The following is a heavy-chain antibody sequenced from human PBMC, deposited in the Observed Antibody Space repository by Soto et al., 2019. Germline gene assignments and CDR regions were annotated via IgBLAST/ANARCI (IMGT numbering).Heavy chain of an antibody. CDR1: GYTFTGYY. J-gene: IGHJ6*01. D-gene: IGHD2-2*01. V-gene: IGHV1-2*04. CDR2: INPNSGGT. CDR3: ARDWGXCSSTSCYRRAYYGMDV. Sequence: APVKVSCKASGYTFTGYYMHWVRQAPGQGLEWMGWINPNSGGTNYAQKFQGWVTMTRDTSISTAYMELSRLRSDDTAVYYCARDWGXCSSTSCYRRAYYGMDVWGQGTTVTVSS.